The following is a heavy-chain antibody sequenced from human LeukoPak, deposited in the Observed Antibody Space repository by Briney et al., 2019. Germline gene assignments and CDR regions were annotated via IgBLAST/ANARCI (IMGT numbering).Heavy chain of an antibody. Sequence: GGSLRLSCVASGFTFSEYELNWVRQLPGKGLEWISHISTGGGSIHYADSVEGRFTISRDNAKNSLYLQMNSLRAEDTAVYYCARAYGEQDWFDPWGQGTLVTVSS. CDR1: GFTFSEYE. V-gene: IGHV3-48*03. D-gene: IGHD4-17*01. CDR2: ISTGGGSI. J-gene: IGHJ5*02. CDR3: ARAYGEQDWFDP.